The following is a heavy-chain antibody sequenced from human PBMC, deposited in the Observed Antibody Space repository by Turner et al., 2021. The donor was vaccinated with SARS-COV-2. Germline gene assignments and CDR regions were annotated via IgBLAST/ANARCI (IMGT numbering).Heavy chain of an antibody. J-gene: IGHJ4*02. CDR3: ATSRSFDY. D-gene: IGHD6-13*01. CDR1: GFTFSIYW. V-gene: IGHV3-74*01. CDR2: IETEGSTT. Sequence: EVQLVESGGGLVPPGGSLTLSCAAAGFTFSIYWMHWVRQAPGQGRMCVARIETEGSTTSYADSEKGRFTISRDNAKNTLYLQMNSLRAEDTAVYYCATSRSFDYWGQGTLVTVAS.